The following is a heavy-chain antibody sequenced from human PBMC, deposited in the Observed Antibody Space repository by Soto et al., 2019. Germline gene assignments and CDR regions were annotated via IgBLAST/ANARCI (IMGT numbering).Heavy chain of an antibody. J-gene: IGHJ5*02. Sequence: QVQLVQSGAEVKKPGSSVKVSCKASGGTFSSYAISWVRQAPGQGLEWMGGIIPIFGTANYAQKFQGRVTITAGESASTDHMELGRLRSEDTAVYYCAREAGGGIAARRGYNWFDPWGQGTLVTVSS. CDR2: IIPIFGTA. CDR3: AREAGGGIAARRGYNWFDP. V-gene: IGHV1-69*01. CDR1: GGTFSSYA. D-gene: IGHD6-6*01.